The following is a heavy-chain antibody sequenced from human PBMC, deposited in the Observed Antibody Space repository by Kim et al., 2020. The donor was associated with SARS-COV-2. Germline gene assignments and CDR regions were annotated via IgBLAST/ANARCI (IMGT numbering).Heavy chain of an antibody. CDR3: VRVAGGGYYHHDN. D-gene: IGHD3-3*01. V-gene: IGHV3-72*01. Sequence: EYAASVKGTVTITGDDSKNSLYLQMKGVKTEDTAVYYCVRVAGGGYYHHDNWGQGTQVTVSS. J-gene: IGHJ4*02.